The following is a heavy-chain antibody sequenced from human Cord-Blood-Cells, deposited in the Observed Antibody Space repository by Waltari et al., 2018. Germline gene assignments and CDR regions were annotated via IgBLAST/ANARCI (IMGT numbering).Heavy chain of an antibody. J-gene: IGHJ5*02. CDR2: IYYSGST. Sequence: QLQLQESGPGLVKPSETLSLTCTVSGGSISSSSYYWGWIRQPPGKGLEWIGSIYYSGSTYYNPSLKNLVTISGDTSKNQFSLKLSSVTAADTAVYYCARHDWGSGALNWFDPWGQGTLVTVSS. D-gene: IGHD7-27*01. CDR1: GGSISSSSYY. CDR3: ARHDWGSGALNWFDP. V-gene: IGHV4-39*01.